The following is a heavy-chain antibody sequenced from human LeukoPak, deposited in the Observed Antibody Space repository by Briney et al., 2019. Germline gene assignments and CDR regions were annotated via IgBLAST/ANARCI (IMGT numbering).Heavy chain of an antibody. Sequence: ASVKVSCKASGYTFTGYYIHWVQQAPGQGLEWMGIINPSDNPSGGSTNYEQKFQGRVTMTRDTSTSTVHMELSSLRSGDTAIYYCVRGGSFMFYDFSSAYPDFELWGQGTRVTVSS. J-gene: IGHJ4*02. CDR2: INPSDNPSGGST. V-gene: IGHV1-46*01. D-gene: IGHD3-3*01. CDR3: VRGGSFMFYDFSSAYPDFEL. CDR1: GYTFTGYY.